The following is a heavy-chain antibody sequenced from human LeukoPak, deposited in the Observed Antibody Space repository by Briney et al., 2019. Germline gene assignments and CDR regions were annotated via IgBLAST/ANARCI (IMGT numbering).Heavy chain of an antibody. J-gene: IGHJ4*02. CDR2: IESKTDGGTT. CDR1: GFTFSNAW. V-gene: IGHV3-15*04. D-gene: IGHD3-22*01. CDR3: TTSMIVVVIHDY. Sequence: GGSLRLSCAASGFTFSNAWMSWVRQAPGKGLEWVGRIESKTDGGTTDYAAPVKGRFTISRDDSKNTLYLQMNSLKTEDTAVYYCTTSMIVVVIHDYWGQGTLVTVSS.